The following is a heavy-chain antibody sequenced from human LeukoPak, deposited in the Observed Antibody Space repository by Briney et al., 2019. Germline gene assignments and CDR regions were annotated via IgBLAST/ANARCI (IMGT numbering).Heavy chain of an antibody. D-gene: IGHD1-7*01. CDR1: GXTFSSYS. CDR3: ARDRGGNWNYASDY. J-gene: IGHJ4*02. Sequence: GGSLRLSCAASGXTFSSYSMNWVRQAPGKGLESVCSFSSSGTYIYYAASVKGRFTISRDNAKNSPYLQMNSLSAEDTAVYYCARDRGGNWNYASDYWGQGTLVTVSS. CDR2: FSSSGTYI. V-gene: IGHV3-21*01.